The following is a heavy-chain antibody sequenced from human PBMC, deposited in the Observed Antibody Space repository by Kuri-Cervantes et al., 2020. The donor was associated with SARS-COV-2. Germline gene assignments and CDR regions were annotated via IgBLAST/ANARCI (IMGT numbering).Heavy chain of an antibody. CDR3: ARGDYGDYGDY. J-gene: IGHJ4*02. D-gene: IGHD4-17*01. Sequence: SLKISCAASGFTFDDYATHWVRQAPGKGLEWVSGISWNSGSIGYADSVKGRFTISRDNSKNTLYLQMNSLRAEDTAVYYCARGDYGDYGDYWGQGTLVTVSS. CDR2: ISWNSGSI. CDR1: GFTFDDYA. V-gene: IGHV3-9*01.